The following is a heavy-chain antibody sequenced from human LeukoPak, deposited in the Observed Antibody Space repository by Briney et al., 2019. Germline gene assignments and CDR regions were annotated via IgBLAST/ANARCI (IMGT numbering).Heavy chain of an antibody. J-gene: IGHJ2*01. CDR2: IYTSGST. V-gene: IGHV4-4*07. CDR3: VRVVGYSSGWSQWYFDL. Sequence: SETLSLTCTVSGGSISSYYWSWIRQPAGKGLEWIGRIYTSGSTNYNPSLKSRVTMSADTSKNQFSLKLSSVTAADTAVYYCVRVVGYSSGWSQWYFDLWGRGTLVTVSS. D-gene: IGHD6-19*01. CDR1: GGSISSYY.